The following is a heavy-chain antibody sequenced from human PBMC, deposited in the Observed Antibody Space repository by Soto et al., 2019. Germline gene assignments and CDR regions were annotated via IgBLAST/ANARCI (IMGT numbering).Heavy chain of an antibody. Sequence: QAQVEQSGAEVKKPGASVKVSCKSSGYTFTDYYIHWVRQAPGQGLEWMGWINPKSGATNYAQKFRGRVAMTRATSSSTVYMELTKLTSDDTAVYYCTRGGMPYSSWNYYFNGMDIWGQGTTVTVAS. J-gene: IGHJ6*02. CDR3: TRGGMPYSSWNYYFNGMDI. V-gene: IGHV1-2*02. D-gene: IGHD6-19*01. CDR2: INPKSGAT. CDR1: GYTFTDYY.